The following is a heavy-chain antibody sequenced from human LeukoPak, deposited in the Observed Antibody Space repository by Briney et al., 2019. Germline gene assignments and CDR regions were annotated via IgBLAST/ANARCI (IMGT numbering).Heavy chain of an antibody. CDR2: ISSSGSYI. CDR1: GFTFSSYS. CDR3: ARGYCSSSNCPIDY. J-gene: IGHJ4*02. Sequence: GGSLRLSRAASGFTFSSYSMNWVRQAPGKGLEWVSSISSSGSYIRYADSVKGRFTISRDNATNSLYLQLNSLRAEDMAVYYCARGYCSSSNCPIDYWGQGTLVTVSS. V-gene: IGHV3-21*01. D-gene: IGHD2-2*01.